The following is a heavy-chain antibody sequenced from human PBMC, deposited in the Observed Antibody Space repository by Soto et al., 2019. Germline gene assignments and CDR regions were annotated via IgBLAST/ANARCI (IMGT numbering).Heavy chain of an antibody. CDR2: IWYDGSNK. D-gene: IGHD6-19*01. CDR1: GFTFSSYG. Sequence: QVQLVESGGGVVQPGRSLRLSCAASGFTFSSYGMHWVRQAPGKGLEWVAVIWYDGSNKYYADSVKGRFTISRDNSKNTLYLQINSLRAEDTAVYYCARWRSGWYYDYWGQGTLVTVSS. CDR3: ARWRSGWYYDY. V-gene: IGHV3-33*01. J-gene: IGHJ4*02.